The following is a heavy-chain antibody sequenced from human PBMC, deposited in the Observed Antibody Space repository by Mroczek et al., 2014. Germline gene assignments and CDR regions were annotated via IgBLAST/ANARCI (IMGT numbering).Heavy chain of an antibody. V-gene: IGHV4-4*07. CDR3: ASLPRSYDSSGYDDAFDI. Sequence: QVQLQQWGPGLVKPSETLSLTCTVSGGSISSYYWSWIRQPAGKGLEWIGRIYTSGSTNYNPSLKSRVTMSVDTSKNQFSLKLSSVTAADTAVYYCASLPRSYDSSGYDDAFDIWGQGTMVTVSS. J-gene: IGHJ3*02. D-gene: IGHD3-22*01. CDR2: IYTSGST. CDR1: GGSISSYY.